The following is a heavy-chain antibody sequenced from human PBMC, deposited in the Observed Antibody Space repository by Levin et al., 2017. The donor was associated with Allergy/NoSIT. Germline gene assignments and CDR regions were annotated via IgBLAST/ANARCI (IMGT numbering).Heavy chain of an antibody. CDR1: GFILSGYS. V-gene: IGHV3-21*04. J-gene: IGHJ5*02. CDR2: ISGSGTYI. Sequence: GGSLRLSCVASGFILSGYSMNWVRQAPGKGLEWVSTISGSGTYINYVDSVKGRFAISRDDGKNSVYLQMNSLRDEDTAVYYCARDQGLAWGQGVLVTVSS. CDR3: ARDQGLA.